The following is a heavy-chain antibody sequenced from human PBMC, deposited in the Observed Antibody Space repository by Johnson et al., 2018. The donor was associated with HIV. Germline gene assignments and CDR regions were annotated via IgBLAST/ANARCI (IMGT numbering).Heavy chain of an antibody. J-gene: IGHJ3*02. CDR2: IYSCGST. CDR3: ARGRIRQAYSGNYDDAFDI. V-gene: IGHV3-66*03. CDR1: DFTVSSNY. Sequence: EVQLVESGGGLIQPGGSLRLSCTASDFTVSSNYMSWVRQAPGKGLEWVSVIYSCGSTYYADSVKGRFTISRDNSKKTLYMQINSLRAEDTAVYYCARGRIRQAYSGNYDDAFDIWGQGTMVTVSS. D-gene: IGHD1-26*01.